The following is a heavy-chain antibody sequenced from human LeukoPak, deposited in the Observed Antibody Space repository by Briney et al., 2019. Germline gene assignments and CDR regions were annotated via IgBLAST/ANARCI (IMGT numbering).Heavy chain of an antibody. CDR1: GFTFSSYA. Sequence: GGSLRLSCAASGFTFSSYAMSWVRQAPGKGLEWVSAISGSGGSTSYADSVKGRFTISRDNSKNTLYLQMNSLRTEDTAVYYCAKCPYAVNWNLFDYWGQGTLVTVSS. CDR2: ISGSGGST. V-gene: IGHV3-23*01. CDR3: AKCPYAVNWNLFDY. J-gene: IGHJ4*02. D-gene: IGHD1-20*01.